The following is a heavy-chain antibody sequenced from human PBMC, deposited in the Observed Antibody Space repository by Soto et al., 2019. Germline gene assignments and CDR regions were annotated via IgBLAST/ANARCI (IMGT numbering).Heavy chain of an antibody. CDR2: ISAYNGDS. J-gene: IGHJ4*02. V-gene: IGHV1-18*01. Sequence: QVQLVQSGAEVKKPGASVRVSCWASGYTFTSFGISWVRQAPGQGLEYMGWISAYNGDSNYAQKFQGRVTMTTDTSTSTAYMDLTSRRSDDTAMYYCAKDGPWYAFDRWGLGTLVTVSS. CDR3: AKDGPWYAFDR. CDR1: GYTFTSFG. D-gene: IGHD2-2*01.